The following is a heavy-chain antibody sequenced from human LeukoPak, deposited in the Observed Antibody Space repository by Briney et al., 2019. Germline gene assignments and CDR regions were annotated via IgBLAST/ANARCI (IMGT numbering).Heavy chain of an antibody. V-gene: IGHV1-18*01. D-gene: IGHD1-26*01. J-gene: IGHJ4*02. CDR1: GYTFTSYG. CDR3: AKPLVAGSYSPFDY. Sequence: ASVKVSCKASGYTFTSYGISWVRQAPGQGLEWMGWISAYNGNTNYAQKLQGRVTMTTDTSTSTAYMELRSLRPDDTALYYCAKPLVAGSYSPFDYWGQGTLATVSS. CDR2: ISAYNGNT.